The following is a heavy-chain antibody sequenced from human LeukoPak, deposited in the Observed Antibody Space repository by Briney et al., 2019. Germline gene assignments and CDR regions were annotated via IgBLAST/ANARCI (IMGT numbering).Heavy chain of an antibody. J-gene: IGHJ4*02. CDR2: ISGSGGST. D-gene: IGHD3-22*01. V-gene: IGHV3-23*01. Sequence: PGGSLRLSCAASGFTFSSYAMSWVRQAPGKGLEWVSAISGSGGSTYYADSVKGRFTISRDNSKNTLYLQMSSLKIEDTAVYYCTTLNSYDTSGLGYWGQGTLVTVSS. CDR1: GFTFSSYA. CDR3: TTLNSYDTSGLGY.